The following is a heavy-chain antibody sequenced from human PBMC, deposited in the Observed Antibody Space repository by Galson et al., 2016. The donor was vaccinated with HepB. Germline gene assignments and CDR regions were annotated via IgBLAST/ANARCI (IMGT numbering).Heavy chain of an antibody. D-gene: IGHD3-16*01. CDR2: IYGGGTT. J-gene: IGHJ4*02. V-gene: IGHV3-53*01. CDR3: ASHGGSPSGLLGATEGLDY. CDR1: GFSVNNNY. Sequence: SLRLSCAASGFSVNNNYMTWVRQAPGKGLEWVSVIYGGGTTYFADSVKGRFTMSRDTSKNSLYLQKNSLRAEDTAVYYCASHGGSPSGLLGATEGLDYWGLGTLVTVSS.